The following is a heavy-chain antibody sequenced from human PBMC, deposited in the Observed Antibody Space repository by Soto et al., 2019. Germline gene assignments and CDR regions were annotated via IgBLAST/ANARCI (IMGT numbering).Heavy chain of an antibody. D-gene: IGHD6-13*01. V-gene: IGHV4-31*03. CDR1: GGSISSGGYY. Sequence: SETLSLTCTVSGGSISSGGYYWSWIRQHPGKGLEWIGYIYYSGSTYYNPSLKSRVTISVDTPKNQFSLKLSSVTAADTAVYYCARDRGYRGSSWYEARWFDPWGQGTLVTVSS. CDR2: IYYSGST. J-gene: IGHJ5*02. CDR3: ARDRGYRGSSWYEARWFDP.